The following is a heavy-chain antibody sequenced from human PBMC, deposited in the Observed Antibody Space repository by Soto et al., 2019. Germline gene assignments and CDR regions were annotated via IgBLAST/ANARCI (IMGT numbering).Heavy chain of an antibody. J-gene: IGHJ4*02. V-gene: IGHV3-7*01. Sequence: GGSLRLSCAASGFTFSNYWMTWVRQAPGKGLEWVANIKEDGSEKHYVDSVKGRFTISRDNAKNSLYLQMNSLGVEDTAVYFCSRDVVVGAKALNYWGQGALVTVSS. CDR2: IKEDGSEK. CDR1: GFTFSNYW. CDR3: SRDVVVGAKALNY. D-gene: IGHD2-15*01.